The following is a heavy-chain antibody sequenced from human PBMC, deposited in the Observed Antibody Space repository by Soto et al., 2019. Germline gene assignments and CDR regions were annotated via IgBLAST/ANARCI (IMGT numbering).Heavy chain of an antibody. CDR1: GGSISSGDY. J-gene: IGHJ4*02. V-gene: IGHV4-30-4*01. CDR2: IYHSGGP. D-gene: IGHD3-22*01. CDR3: ARTKYYYDTTAYIFDY. Sequence: SETLSLTCTVSGGSISSGDYWSWIRQPPGKGLEWIGYIYHSGGPYYNPSLNSRATMSVDTSQNQFSQKLSSVSAADTAVYYCARTKYYYDTTAYIFDYWGQGALVTVSS.